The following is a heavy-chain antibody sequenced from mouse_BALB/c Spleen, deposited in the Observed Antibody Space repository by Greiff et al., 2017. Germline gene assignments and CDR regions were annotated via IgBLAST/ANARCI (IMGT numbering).Heavy chain of an antibody. CDR3: AKVYYCSSWFAY. V-gene: IGHV1-63*02. Sequence: VQLQESGAELVRPGTSVKISCKASGYTFTNYWLGWVKQRPGHGLEWIGDIYHGGGYTNYHEKFKGKATLTADTSSSTAYMQLSSLTSEDSAVYFCAKVYYCSSWFAYWGQGTLVTVSA. D-gene: IGHD1-1*01. J-gene: IGHJ3*01. CDR1: GYTFTNYW. CDR2: IYHGGGYT.